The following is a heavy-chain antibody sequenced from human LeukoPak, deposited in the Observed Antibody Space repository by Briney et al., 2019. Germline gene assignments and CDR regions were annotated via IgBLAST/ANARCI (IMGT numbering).Heavy chain of an antibody. J-gene: IGHJ4*02. V-gene: IGHV3-23*01. CDR1: GFTFSTHA. Sequence: GGSLRLSCTGSGFTFSTHAMTWIRQAPGKGLEWVSAISGSGGSTYYADSVKGRFTISRDNSKNTLYLQMNSLRAEDTAVYYCAKDEAGYYDSSHWGQGTLVTVSS. CDR3: AKDEAGYYDSSH. D-gene: IGHD3-22*01. CDR2: ISGSGGST.